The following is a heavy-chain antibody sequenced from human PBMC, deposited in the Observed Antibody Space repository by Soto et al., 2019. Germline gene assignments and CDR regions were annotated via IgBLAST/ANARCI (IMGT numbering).Heavy chain of an antibody. Sequence: SVKVSCKASGGTFSSYAISWVRQAPGQGLEWMGGIIPIFGTANYAQKFQGRVTITADESTSTAYMELSSLRSEDTAVYYCARNEQQLLDWFDPWGQGTLVTVSS. V-gene: IGHV1-69*13. CDR3: ARNEQQLLDWFDP. D-gene: IGHD6-13*01. CDR2: IIPIFGTA. CDR1: GGTFSSYA. J-gene: IGHJ5*02.